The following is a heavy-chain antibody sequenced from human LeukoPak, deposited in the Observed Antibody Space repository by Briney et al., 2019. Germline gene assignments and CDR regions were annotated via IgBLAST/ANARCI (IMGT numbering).Heavy chain of an antibody. D-gene: IGHD5-18*01. CDR1: GYTFTSHG. V-gene: IGHV1-69*13. CDR3: ARDTVDTTTITPLDY. CDR2: IIPFFGTT. J-gene: IGHJ4*02. Sequence: SVKVSCKASGYTFTSHGISWVRQAPGQGLEWMGGIIPFFGTTNYAQKFQGRVTMTADESTSTAYMELTSLRSDDTAVYYCARDTVDTTTITPLDYWGQGTLVTVSS.